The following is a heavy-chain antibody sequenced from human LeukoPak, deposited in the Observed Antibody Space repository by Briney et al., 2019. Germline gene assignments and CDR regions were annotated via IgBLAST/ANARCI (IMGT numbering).Heavy chain of an antibody. Sequence: SETLSLICTVSGVSISSGPYYWTWVRQYPGGGLEYIGYIHHSGLTYYNPSLKSRLTISMDTSESQFSLQLRSVTAADTAVFFCAASYYDTLNGLDYWGQGTRVTVSS. D-gene: IGHD3-9*01. CDR3: AASYYDTLNGLDY. V-gene: IGHV4-31*03. CDR1: GVSISSGPYY. J-gene: IGHJ4*02. CDR2: IHHSGLT.